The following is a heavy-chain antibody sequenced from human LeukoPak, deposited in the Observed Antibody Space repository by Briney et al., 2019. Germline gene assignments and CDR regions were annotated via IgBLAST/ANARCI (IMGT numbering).Heavy chain of an antibody. CDR1: GYILTELS. CDR2: FDPEDGEK. D-gene: IGHD6-13*01. Sequence: ASVKVSCKVSGYILTELSMHWVRQAPGKGHEWMGGFDPEDGEKIYAQKFQGRVTMTEDTSTDTAYMEPSSLRSDDTAVYYCATETTAGTLDYWGQGTLVTVSS. V-gene: IGHV1-24*01. J-gene: IGHJ4*02. CDR3: ATETTAGTLDY.